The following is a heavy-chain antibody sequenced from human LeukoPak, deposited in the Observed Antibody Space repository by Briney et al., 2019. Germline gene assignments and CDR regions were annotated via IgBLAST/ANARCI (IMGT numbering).Heavy chain of an antibody. CDR3: AARPGEVAVPYDY. D-gene: IGHD3-10*01. J-gene: IGHJ4*02. V-gene: IGHV3-23*01. CDR1: GFTFSTYA. CDR2: ISRGGEVT. Sequence: GRSLRLSCAAAGFTFSTYAITWVRQAPGKGMGWVPLISRGGEVTYYADSVKGRFTISRDSSKNTLYLQMHSLRAEDTAVYYCAARPGEVAVPYDYWGQGTLVTVSS.